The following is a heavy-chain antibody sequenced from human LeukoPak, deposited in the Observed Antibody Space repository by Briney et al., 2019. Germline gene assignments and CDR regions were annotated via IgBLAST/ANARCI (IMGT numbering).Heavy chain of an antibody. CDR1: GFTFSSYA. D-gene: IGHD3-16*02. CDR2: ISGSGGST. J-gene: IGHJ6*03. CDR3: AKKKYDYVWGSYRYSFYYYYMDV. V-gene: IGHV3-23*01. Sequence: GGSLRLSCAASGFTFSSYAMSWVRQAPGKGLEWVSAISGSGGSTYYADSVKGRFTISRDNSKNTLYLQMNSLRAEDTAVYYCAKKKYDYVWGSYRYSFYYYYMDVWGKGTTVTVSS.